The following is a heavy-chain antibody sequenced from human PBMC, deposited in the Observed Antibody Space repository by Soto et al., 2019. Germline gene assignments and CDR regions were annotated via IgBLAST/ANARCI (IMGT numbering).Heavy chain of an antibody. V-gene: IGHV3-23*01. Sequence: GWSLRLSCAASGFTFSSYAMSWVRQAPGDGLEWVSAISGSGVSTYYADSVKGRFTISRDNSKNTLYLQMNSLRAEDTAVYYCAKSPGMYYYDSSGYYHYDYWGQGTLVTVSS. D-gene: IGHD3-22*01. J-gene: IGHJ4*02. CDR2: ISGSGVST. CDR3: AKSPGMYYYDSSGYYHYDY. CDR1: GFTFSSYA.